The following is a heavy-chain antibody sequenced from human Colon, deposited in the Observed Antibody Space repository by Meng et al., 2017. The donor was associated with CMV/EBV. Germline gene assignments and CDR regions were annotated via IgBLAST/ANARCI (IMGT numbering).Heavy chain of an antibody. CDR2: IIPILDTP. D-gene: IGHD6-19*01. CDR3: AKRQEDSSGWFLD. V-gene: IGHV1-69*04. J-gene: IGHJ4*02. CDR1: GGTFSKYV. Sequence: SVKVSCKASGGTFSKYVISWVRQAPGQGLEWMGRIIPILDTPNYAQRCQGRVTITADKSTNTVYMELSSLRYEDTAVYYCAKRQEDSSGWFLDWGQGTLVTVSS.